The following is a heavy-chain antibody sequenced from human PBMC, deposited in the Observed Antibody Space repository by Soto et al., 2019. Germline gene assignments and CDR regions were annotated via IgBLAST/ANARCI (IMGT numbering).Heavy chain of an antibody. CDR3: AKGTPADDFWSGYPFDY. CDR1: GFTFSNYA. J-gene: IGHJ4*02. Sequence: GGSLRLSCAASGFTFSNYAMSWVRQAPGQGLDWVSAISGSGGTTYYADSVKGRFTISRDNSKNTLFLQMNSLRAEDAAVYYCAKGTPADDFWSGYPFDYWGQGTLVNVSS. CDR2: ISGSGGTT. D-gene: IGHD3-3*01. V-gene: IGHV3-23*01.